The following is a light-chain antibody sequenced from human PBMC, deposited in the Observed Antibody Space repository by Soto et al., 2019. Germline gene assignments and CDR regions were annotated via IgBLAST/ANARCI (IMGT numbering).Light chain of an antibody. Sequence: QAVVTQPASVSGSPGQSITISCTGTSSDVGNYKFVSWYQHHPGKAPKLMIYEGSRRPSGVSHRFSGSKSGNTASLTISGLQAEDEADYSCCSYAGDYTFIFGGGTQLTVL. CDR1: SSDVGNYKF. CDR3: CSYAGDYTFI. J-gene: IGLJ2*01. CDR2: EGS. V-gene: IGLV2-23*03.